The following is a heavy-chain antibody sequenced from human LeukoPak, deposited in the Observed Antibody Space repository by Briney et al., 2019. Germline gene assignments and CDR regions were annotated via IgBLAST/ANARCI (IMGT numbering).Heavy chain of an antibody. Sequence: PGGSLRLSCAASTFTFSNYWMSWVRQAPGKGLEWVGRIRSKIDGGATDYAAPVKGRFTISRDDSKNTLYLQINSLKIEDTAMYYCYTSITDYWGQGTLVTVSS. CDR2: IRSKIDGGAT. V-gene: IGHV3-15*01. CDR3: YTSITDY. D-gene: IGHD2-21*01. J-gene: IGHJ4*02. CDR1: TFTFSNYW.